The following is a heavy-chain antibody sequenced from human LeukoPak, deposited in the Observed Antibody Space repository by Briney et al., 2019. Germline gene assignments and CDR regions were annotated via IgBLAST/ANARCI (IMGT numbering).Heavy chain of an antibody. D-gene: IGHD6-19*01. CDR3: AQQRLLLGALDI. Sequence: GGSLRLSCAASGFTFSNAWMSWVRQAPGKGLEWVSTISGDGGRTYYADSVRGRFTIFRDVSRDTLYLLMNSLSADDTAVYYCAQQRLLLGALDIWGQGTMVTVSS. CDR2: ISGDGGRT. V-gene: IGHV3-23*01. J-gene: IGHJ3*02. CDR1: GFTFSNAW.